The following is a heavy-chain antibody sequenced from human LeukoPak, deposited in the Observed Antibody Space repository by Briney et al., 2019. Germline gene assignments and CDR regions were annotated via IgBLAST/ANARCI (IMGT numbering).Heavy chain of an antibody. CDR1: GFTFSSYS. Sequence: GGSLRLSCAASGFTFSSYSMNWVRQAPGKGLEWVSSVSSSSYIYYADSVKGRFTISRDNSKNTLYLQMNSLRAEDTAVYYCAREGYSSGLPDYWGQGTLVTVSS. J-gene: IGHJ4*02. D-gene: IGHD6-19*01. V-gene: IGHV3-21*04. CDR3: AREGYSSGLPDY. CDR2: VSSSSYI.